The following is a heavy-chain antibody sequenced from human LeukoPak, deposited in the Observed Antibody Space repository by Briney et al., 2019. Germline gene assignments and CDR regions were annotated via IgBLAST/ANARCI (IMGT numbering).Heavy chain of an antibody. Sequence: ASVMVSCKASGYTFTGYYIHWLRQAPGHGLEWMGWIKANSGGTYYAQKFLGRVTMTRDTSISTAYMELSPLTSDDTAVYYCARGPPYCPNTDCYSNWFDPWGQGTLVTVSS. CDR2: IKANSGGT. V-gene: IGHV1-2*02. D-gene: IGHD2-21*02. J-gene: IGHJ5*02. CDR3: ARGPPYCPNTDCYSNWFDP. CDR1: GYTFTGYY.